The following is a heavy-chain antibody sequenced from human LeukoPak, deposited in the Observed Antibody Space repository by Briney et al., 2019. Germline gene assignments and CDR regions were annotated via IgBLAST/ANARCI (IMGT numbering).Heavy chain of an antibody. CDR1: GYTFTSYA. Sequence: VASVKVSCKASGYTFTSYAMHWVRQAPGQRLEWMGWINAGNGNTKYSQKFQGRVTITRDTSASTAYMGLSSLRSEDTAVYYCARDGYCSGGSCPGDYWGQGTLVTVSS. V-gene: IGHV1-3*01. D-gene: IGHD2-15*01. CDR2: INAGNGNT. J-gene: IGHJ4*02. CDR3: ARDGYCSGGSCPGDY.